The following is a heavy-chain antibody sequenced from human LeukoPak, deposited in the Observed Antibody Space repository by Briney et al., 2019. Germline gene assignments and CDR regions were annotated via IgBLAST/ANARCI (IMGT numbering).Heavy chain of an antibody. CDR2: IYYSGST. D-gene: IGHD3-3*01. CDR3: ARQGTPGGQYYDFWSGYGGHLNWFDP. J-gene: IGHJ5*02. V-gene: IGHV4-39*01. CDR1: GGSISSSSYY. Sequence: SETLSLTCTVSGGSISSSSYYWGWIRQPPGKGLEWIGSIYYSGSTYYNPSLKSRVTISVDTSKNQFSLKLSSVTAADTAVYYCARQGTPGGQYYDFWSGYGGHLNWFDPRGQGTLVTVSS.